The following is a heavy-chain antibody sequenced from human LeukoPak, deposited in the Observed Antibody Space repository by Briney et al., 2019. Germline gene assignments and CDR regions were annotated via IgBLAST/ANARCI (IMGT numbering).Heavy chain of an antibody. CDR1: GVSIVSNYW. V-gene: IGHV4-4*02. D-gene: IGHD2-15*01. CDR3: ARDCSGDGCYPRTLAI. CDR2: IHHSGST. J-gene: IGHJ3*02. Sequence: SSETLSLTCAVSGVSIVSNYWWNWVRQSPGKGLEWIGQIHHSGSTIYNPSLKSRVTISVDKSRSQLSLKVDSVTAADSAVYYCARDCSGDGCYPRTLAIWGQGTMVIVSS.